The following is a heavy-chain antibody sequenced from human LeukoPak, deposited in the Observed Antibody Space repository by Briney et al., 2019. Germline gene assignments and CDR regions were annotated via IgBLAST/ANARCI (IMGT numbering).Heavy chain of an antibody. CDR3: ARHVHSLSGYSSGWYVNY. V-gene: IGHV4-39*01. CDR1: GGSVSSTTYY. D-gene: IGHD6-19*01. J-gene: IGHJ4*02. Sequence: SETLSLTCSVSGGSVSSTTYYWGWIRQPPGKGLEWIGTIYYTGSTYYNPSLTSRVTISVDTSKNQFSQNLPSVTAADTAVYYCARHVHSLSGYSSGWYVNYWGQGTLVTVSS. CDR2: IYYTGST.